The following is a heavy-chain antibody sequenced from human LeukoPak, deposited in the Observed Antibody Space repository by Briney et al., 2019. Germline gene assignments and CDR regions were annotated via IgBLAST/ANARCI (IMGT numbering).Heavy chain of an antibody. D-gene: IGHD3-22*01. Sequence: PGGSLRLSCAASGFTFSTYWMHWVRQAPGKGLVRVSRINSDGSGTTYADSVKGRFTISRDNAQNTLYLQMNSLRPEDTAVYYCARVQDSAGYLGSFDYWGQGTLVTVS. J-gene: IGHJ4*02. CDR3: ARVQDSAGYLGSFDY. CDR2: INSDGSGT. V-gene: IGHV3-74*01. CDR1: GFTFSTYW.